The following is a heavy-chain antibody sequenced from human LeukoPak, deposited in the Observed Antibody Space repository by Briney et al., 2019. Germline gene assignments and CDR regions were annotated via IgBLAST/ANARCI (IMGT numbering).Heavy chain of an antibody. V-gene: IGHV4-30-2*01. D-gene: IGHD2-21*01. CDR3: ARDCEFDYYYYMDV. Sequence: RTSETLSLTCTVSGGSISSGGYYRSWIRQPPGKGLEWIGYIYHSGSTYYNPSLKSRVTISVDRSKNQFSLKLSSVTAADTAVYYCARDCEFDYYYYMDVWGKGTTVTVSS. CDR2: IYHSGST. CDR1: GGSISSGGYY. J-gene: IGHJ6*03.